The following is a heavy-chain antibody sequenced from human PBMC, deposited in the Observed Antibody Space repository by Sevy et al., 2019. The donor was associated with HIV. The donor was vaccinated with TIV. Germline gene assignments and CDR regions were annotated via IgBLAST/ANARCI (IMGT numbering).Heavy chain of an antibody. CDR1: GFTFSSYG. CDR2: ISYDGSNK. CDR3: AKGSPLIVLVPAANRSPFDY. J-gene: IGHJ4*02. D-gene: IGHD2-2*01. V-gene: IGHV3-30*18. Sequence: GGSLRLSCAASGFTFSSYGMHWVRQAPGKGLEWVAVISYDGSNKYYADSVKGRFTISRDNSKNTLYLQMNSLRAEDTAVYYCAKGSPLIVLVPAANRSPFDYWGQGTLVTVSS.